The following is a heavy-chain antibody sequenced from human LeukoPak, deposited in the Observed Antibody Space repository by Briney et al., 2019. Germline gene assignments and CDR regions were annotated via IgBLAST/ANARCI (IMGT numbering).Heavy chain of an antibody. J-gene: IGHJ4*02. CDR2: ISGSGGNT. CDR3: AKGDNSDYYRHTDY. V-gene: IGHV3-23*01. CDR1: GFTFSNNA. Sequence: SGGSLRLSCAASGFTFSNNAMSWVRQAPGKGLEWVSTISGSGGNTYYADSVKGRFTISRDNSKNTLYLQMNSLRAEDTAVYYCAKGDNSDYYRHTDYWGQGTLVTVSS. D-gene: IGHD3-22*01.